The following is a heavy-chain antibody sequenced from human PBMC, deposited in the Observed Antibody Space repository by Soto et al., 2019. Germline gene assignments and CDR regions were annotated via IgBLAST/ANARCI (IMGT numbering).Heavy chain of an antibody. Sequence: EVQLVESGGGLVQPGGSLRLSCAASGFTFSNYGMHWVRQAPGKGPVWVSGINTDGGTKNYADSVKGRFTISRDNAKKKLYMQKAGVAAEDTAAYYAARELGGYVSDWGQGTLVTVSS. CDR1: GFTFSNYG. D-gene: IGHD3-16*01. J-gene: IGHJ4*02. V-gene: IGHV3-74*01. CDR3: ARELGGYVSD. CDR2: INTDGGTK.